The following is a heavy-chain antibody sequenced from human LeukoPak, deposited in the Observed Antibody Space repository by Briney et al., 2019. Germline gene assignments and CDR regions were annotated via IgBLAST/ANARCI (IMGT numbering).Heavy chain of an antibody. Sequence: TGGSLRLSCAASGFTFSSYGMSWVRQAPGKGLEWVSAISGSGGSTYYADSVKGRFTISRDNSKSTLYLQMNSLRAEDTAVYYCAKSSEDYFDYWGQGTLATVSS. V-gene: IGHV3-23*01. D-gene: IGHD6-6*01. CDR3: AKSSEDYFDY. J-gene: IGHJ4*02. CDR1: GFTFSSYG. CDR2: ISGSGGST.